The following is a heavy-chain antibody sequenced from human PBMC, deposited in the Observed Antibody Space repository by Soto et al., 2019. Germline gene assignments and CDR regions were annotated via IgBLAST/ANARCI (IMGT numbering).Heavy chain of an antibody. Sequence: EVQLLESGGGLVQPGGSLRLSCAASGFTFSNSAMSWVRQAPGKGLEWVSAISGSGGTTYYADSVKGRFTTSRDNSKTTLYLQMSSLRAEDTAVYYCAKRAWFGDPSGGDFWGQGTLVTVSS. CDR2: ISGSGGTT. J-gene: IGHJ4*02. CDR1: GFTFSNSA. D-gene: IGHD3-10*01. CDR3: AKRAWFGDPSGGDF. V-gene: IGHV3-23*01.